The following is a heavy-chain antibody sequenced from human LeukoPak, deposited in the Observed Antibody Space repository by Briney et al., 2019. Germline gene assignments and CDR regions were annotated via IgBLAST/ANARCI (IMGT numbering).Heavy chain of an antibody. Sequence: GGSLRLSCAASGFTFSSYWMSWVRQAPGKGVERVANIKQDGSEKYYVDSVKGRFTISRDNAKNSLYLQMNSLRAEDTAVYYCARAPRGWFGELYGYFDYWGQGTLVTVSS. CDR1: GFTFSSYW. J-gene: IGHJ4*02. CDR2: IKQDGSEK. D-gene: IGHD3-10*01. CDR3: ARAPRGWFGELYGYFDY. V-gene: IGHV3-7*03.